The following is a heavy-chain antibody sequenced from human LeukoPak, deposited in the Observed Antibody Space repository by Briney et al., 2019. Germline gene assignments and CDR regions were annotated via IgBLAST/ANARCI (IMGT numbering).Heavy chain of an antibody. D-gene: IGHD3-3*01. CDR1: GGSVNSGGYS. CDR3: ATGWSGYYWTT. J-gene: IGHJ5*02. Sequence: SETLSLTCVVSGGSVNSGGYSWSWIRQPPGKGLEWIGYIYDTGSTLYNPSLESRLTISIDTSKNQFSLRLSSVTAADTAVYYCATGWSGYYWTTWGQGTLVAVSS. V-gene: IGHV4-30-4*07. CDR2: IYDTGST.